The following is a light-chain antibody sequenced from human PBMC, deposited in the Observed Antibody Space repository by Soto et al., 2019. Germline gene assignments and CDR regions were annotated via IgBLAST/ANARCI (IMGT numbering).Light chain of an antibody. CDR3: QQYGSPVR. CDR2: GAS. CDR1: QSVSSSY. Sequence: EIVLTQSPGTLSLSPGDRATLSCRASQSVSSSYLAWYQQKPGQAPRLLIYGASSRATGIPDRFSGSGSGTDFTLTISRVEPEDFAVYYCQQYGSPVRFGQGTKVEIK. V-gene: IGKV3-20*01. J-gene: IGKJ1*01.